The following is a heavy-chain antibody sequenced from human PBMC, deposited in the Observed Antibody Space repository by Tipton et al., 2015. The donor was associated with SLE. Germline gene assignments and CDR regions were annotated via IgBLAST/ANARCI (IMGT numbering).Heavy chain of an antibody. CDR2: IKRDGSDI. D-gene: IGHD3-10*02. J-gene: IGHJ5*02. Sequence: SLRLSCAASGFTFSDYWMRWVRQAPGKGLEWVGNIKRDGSDIKYGDSVKGRFTISRDNAKNSLYLQMNSLRVEDTAVYYCARSSQELLGGSLFVWFDPWGLGTLVNGSS. CDR3: ARSSQELLGGSLFVWFDP. V-gene: IGHV3-7*01. CDR1: GFTFSDYW.